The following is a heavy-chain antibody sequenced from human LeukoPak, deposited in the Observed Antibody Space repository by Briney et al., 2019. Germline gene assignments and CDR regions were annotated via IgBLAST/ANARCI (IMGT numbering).Heavy chain of an antibody. D-gene: IGHD2-2*01. CDR1: AFTFSRYG. V-gene: IGHV3-30*18. Sequence: GGPLRLSCAASAFTFSRYGMHGVRQAPGKGLEWVAVISYDGSNKYYADSVKGRFTISRDNSKNTLYLQMNSLRAEDTAVYYCAKDSTRYCSSTSCLMDPWGQGTLVTVSS. CDR3: AKDSTRYCSSTSCLMDP. CDR2: ISYDGSNK. J-gene: IGHJ5*02.